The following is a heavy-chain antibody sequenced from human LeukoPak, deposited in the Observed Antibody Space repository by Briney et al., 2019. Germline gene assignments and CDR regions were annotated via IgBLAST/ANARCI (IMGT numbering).Heavy chain of an antibody. Sequence: SVKVSCKASGGTFSSYAISWVRQAPGQGLEWMGGIIPIFGTANYAQKFQGRVTITADESTSTAYMELSSLRSEDTAVYYCARDRYDSSGYLAFDIWGQGTMVTVSS. D-gene: IGHD3-22*01. CDR2: IIPIFGTA. V-gene: IGHV1-69*13. CDR1: GGTFSSYA. CDR3: ARDRYDSSGYLAFDI. J-gene: IGHJ3*02.